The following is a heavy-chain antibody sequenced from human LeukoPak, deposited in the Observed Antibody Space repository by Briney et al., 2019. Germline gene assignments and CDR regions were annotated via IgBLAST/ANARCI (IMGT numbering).Heavy chain of an antibody. V-gene: IGHV3-23*01. D-gene: IGHD4-17*01. CDR3: AKDSSGPRVTLFGISDAFDI. CDR1: GFTFSSYA. J-gene: IGHJ3*02. CDR2: ISGSGGST. Sequence: GGSLRLSCAASGFTFSSYAMSWVRQAPGKGLEWVSAISGSGGSTYYADSVKGRFTISRDNSKNTLYLQMNSLRAEDTAVYYCAKDSSGPRVTLFGISDAFDIWGQGTMVTVSS.